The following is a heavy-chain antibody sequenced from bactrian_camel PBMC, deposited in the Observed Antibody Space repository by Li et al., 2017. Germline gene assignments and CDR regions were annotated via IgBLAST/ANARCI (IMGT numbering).Heavy chain of an antibody. J-gene: IGHJ4*01. Sequence: HVQLVESGGGSVQAGGSLRLSCTASGFAVDASDMGWYRQASQDKEREAVAVIGSDYIDYVDSVEGRFTSSRDNTKNTLYLQMNSLKTEDSAVYYCATSTLASWYAGLNYWGQGTQVTVS. V-gene: IGHV3S55*01. CDR3: ATSTLASWYAGLNY. D-gene: IGHD6*01. CDR2: IGSDYI. CDR1: GFAVDASD.